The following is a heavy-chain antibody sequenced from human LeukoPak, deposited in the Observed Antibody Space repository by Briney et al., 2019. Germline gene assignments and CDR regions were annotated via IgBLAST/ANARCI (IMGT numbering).Heavy chain of an antibody. J-gene: IGHJ4*02. CDR3: AKDLPAAVD. Sequence: SGGSLRLSCATSGFSFSSYSMSWVRQAPGKGLEWVSFISRTSDDIYHADSVKGRFTISRDNAYNSLYLQMNSLRAEDTGVYYCAKDLPAAVDWGQGTLVTVSS. CDR1: GFSFSSYS. CDR2: ISRTSDDI. V-gene: IGHV3-21*01. D-gene: IGHD2-15*01.